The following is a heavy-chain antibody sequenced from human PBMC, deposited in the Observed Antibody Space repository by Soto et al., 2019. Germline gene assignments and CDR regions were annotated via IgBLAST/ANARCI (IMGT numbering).Heavy chain of an antibody. J-gene: IGHJ6*02. D-gene: IGHD4-17*01. CDR2: MNPNSGGT. CDR1: GYTFTSYD. V-gene: IGHV1-2*04. Sequence: ASVKVSCKASGYTFTSYDINWVRQATGQGLEWMGWMNPNSGGTNYAQKFQGWVTMTRDTSISTAYMELSRLRSDDTAVYYCARGRTTVTTIYGMDVWGQGTTVTVSS. CDR3: ARGRTTVTTIYGMDV.